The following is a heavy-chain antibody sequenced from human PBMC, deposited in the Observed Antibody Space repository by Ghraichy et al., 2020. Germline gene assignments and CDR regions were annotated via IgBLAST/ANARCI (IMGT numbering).Heavy chain of an antibody. D-gene: IGHD3-22*01. CDR2: ISAYNGNT. Sequence: ASVKVSCKASGYTFTSYGISWVRQAPGQGLEWMGWISAYNGNTNYAQKLQGRVTMTTDTSTSTAYMELRSLRSDDTAVYYCARRLPPTYYYDSSGTVGYFDYWGQGTLVTVSS. J-gene: IGHJ4*02. CDR3: ARRLPPTYYYDSSGTVGYFDY. CDR1: GYTFTSYG. V-gene: IGHV1-18*04.